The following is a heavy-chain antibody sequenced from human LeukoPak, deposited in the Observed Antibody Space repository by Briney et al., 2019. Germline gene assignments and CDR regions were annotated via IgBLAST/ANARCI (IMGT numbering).Heavy chain of an antibody. V-gene: IGHV3-23*01. CDR3: AKDKRGYFDWFAPIDY. CDR1: GFTFSSYA. D-gene: IGHD3-9*01. Sequence: PGGSLTLSCAASGFTFSSYAMSWVRQAPGKGLEWVSAISGSGGSTYYADSVKGRFTISRDNSKNTLYLQMNSLRAEDTAVYYCAKDKRGYFDWFAPIDYWGQGTLVTVSS. CDR2: ISGSGGST. J-gene: IGHJ4*02.